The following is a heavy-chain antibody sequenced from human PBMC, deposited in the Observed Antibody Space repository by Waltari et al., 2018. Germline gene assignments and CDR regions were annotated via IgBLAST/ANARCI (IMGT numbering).Heavy chain of an antibody. CDR2: IIPIFGTA. Sequence: QVQLVQSGAEVKKPGSSVKVSCKASGGTFSSYAISWVRQAPGQGLEWMGRIIPIFGTANYAQKFQGRVTITADKSTSTAYMELSSLRSEDTAVYYCAREVPEGSTIFGVDYGMDVWGQGTTVTVSS. V-gene: IGHV1-69*08. CDR3: AREVPEGSTIFGVDYGMDV. J-gene: IGHJ6*02. CDR1: GGTFSSYA. D-gene: IGHD3-3*01.